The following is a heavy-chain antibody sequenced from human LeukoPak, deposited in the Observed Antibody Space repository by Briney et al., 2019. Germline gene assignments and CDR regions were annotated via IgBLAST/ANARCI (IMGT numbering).Heavy chain of an antibody. V-gene: IGHV3-9*01. Sequence: GRSLRLSCAASGFTFDDYAMHWVRQAPGKGLEWVSGISWNSGSIGYADSVKGRFTISRDNAKNSLYLQMNSLRAEDTALYYCAKDTYDILTGYSHWGQGTLVTASS. D-gene: IGHD3-9*01. CDR2: ISWNSGSI. CDR3: AKDTYDILTGYSH. CDR1: GFTFDDYA. J-gene: IGHJ4*02.